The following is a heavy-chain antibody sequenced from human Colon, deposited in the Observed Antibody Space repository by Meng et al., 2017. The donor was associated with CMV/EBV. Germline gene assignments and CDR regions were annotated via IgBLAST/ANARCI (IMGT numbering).Heavy chain of an antibody. CDR1: GYTFTSYY. D-gene: IGHD2-15*01. Sequence: ASVKVSCKASGYTFTSYYMHWVRQAPGQGLEWMGIINPSGGSTSYAQKFQGRVTMTRDTSTSTVYMELSSLRSEDTAVYYCARDTCSGGSCNLYYYYGMDVWGQGTTVTVSS. V-gene: IGHV1-46*01. CDR3: ARDTCSGGSCNLYYYYGMDV. J-gene: IGHJ6*02. CDR2: INPSGGST.